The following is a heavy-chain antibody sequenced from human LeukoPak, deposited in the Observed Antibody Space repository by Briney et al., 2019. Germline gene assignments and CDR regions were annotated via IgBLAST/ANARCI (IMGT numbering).Heavy chain of an antibody. CDR1: GFTFSSYW. CDR3: AREEGSSCSIYYYYYMDV. CDR2: IEQDGSEK. J-gene: IGHJ6*03. Sequence: GGSLRLSCAASGFTFSSYWMSWVRQAPGKGLEWVANIEQDGSEKYYVDSVKGRFTISRDNAKNSLYLQMNSLRAEDTAVYYCAREEGSSCSIYYYYYMDVWGKGTTVTVSS. D-gene: IGHD6-13*01. V-gene: IGHV3-7*01.